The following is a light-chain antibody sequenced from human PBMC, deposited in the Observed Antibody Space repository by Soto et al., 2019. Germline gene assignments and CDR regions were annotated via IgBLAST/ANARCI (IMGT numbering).Light chain of an antibody. CDR2: DAS. V-gene: IGKV3-11*01. CDR1: QSVSSL. Sequence: EIVLTQSPATLSFSPGERATLSCRASQSVSSLLAWYQQKPGQAPRLLIYDASNRATGIPARFSGSGSGTDFSLTISSLEPEDFAVYYCQHYGASPWTFGQGTKVDIK. CDR3: QHYGASPWT. J-gene: IGKJ1*01.